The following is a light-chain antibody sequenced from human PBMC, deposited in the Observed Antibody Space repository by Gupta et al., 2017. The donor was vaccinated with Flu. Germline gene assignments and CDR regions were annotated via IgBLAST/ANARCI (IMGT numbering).Light chain of an antibody. CDR3: QQYGRSPYT. V-gene: IGKV3-20*01. CDR2: GAS. Sequence: IVLTQSPGTLSLSPGEGATLSCRASQSVSSISLAWYQQKPGQAPRLLIYGASTRATGIPDRFSGSGSGTDFTLTISRLEPEDFAVYFCQQYGRSPYTFGQGTKLGIK. CDR1: QSVSSIS. J-gene: IGKJ2*01.